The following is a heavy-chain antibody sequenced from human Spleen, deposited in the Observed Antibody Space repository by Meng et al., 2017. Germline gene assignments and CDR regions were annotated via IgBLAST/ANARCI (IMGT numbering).Heavy chain of an antibody. D-gene: IGHD1-26*01. J-gene: IGHJ4*02. CDR1: GFTFSSYE. CDR2: ISSSGSTI. V-gene: IGHV3-48*03. CDR3: ARDPEWELLGAFDY. Sequence: GESLKISCAASGFTFSSYEMNWVRQAPGKGLEWVSYISSSGSTIYYADSVKGRFTISRDNAKNSLYLQMNSLRAEATAVYYCARDPEWELLGAFDYWGQGTLVTGAS.